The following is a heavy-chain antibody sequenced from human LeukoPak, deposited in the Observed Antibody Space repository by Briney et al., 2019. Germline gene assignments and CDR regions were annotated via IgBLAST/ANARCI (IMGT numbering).Heavy chain of an antibody. D-gene: IGHD3-3*01. CDR2: IYTSGST. Sequence: SETLSLTCTVSGGSISSYYWSWIRQPPGKGLEWIGRIYTSGSTNYNPSLKSRVTISVDTSKNQFSLKLSSVTAADTAVYYCAIQYDFWSGYYWGQGTLVTVSS. CDR3: AIQYDFWSGYY. V-gene: IGHV4-4*08. J-gene: IGHJ4*02. CDR1: GGSISSYY.